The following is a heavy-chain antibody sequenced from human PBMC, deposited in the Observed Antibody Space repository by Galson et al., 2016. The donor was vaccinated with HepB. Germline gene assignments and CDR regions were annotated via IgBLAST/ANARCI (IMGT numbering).Heavy chain of an antibody. V-gene: IGHV4-59*01. J-gene: IGHJ6*02. CDR2: IFYSGRT. CDR3: AREFSHDNPAWGSYGMDV. CDR1: Y. D-gene: IGHD3-16*01. Sequence: YWSWIRQPPGKGLEYIGHIFYSGRTTYNPSLRSRVTISLDTSENQFSLRLSSVTAADTALYYCAREFSHDNPAWGSYGMDVWGQGTTVTVSS.